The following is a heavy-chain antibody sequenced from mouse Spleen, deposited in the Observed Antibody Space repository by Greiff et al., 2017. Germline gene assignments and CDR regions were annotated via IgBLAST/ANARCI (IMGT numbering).Heavy chain of an antibody. V-gene: IGHV2-6-1*01. CDR3: ARHDGYYVNAMDY. Sequence: QVQLKETGPGLVAPSQSLSITCTVSGFSLTSYGVHWVRQPPGKGLEWLVVIWSDGSTNYNSALKSRLSISKDNSKSQVFLKMNSLQTDDTAMYYCARHDGYYVNAMDYWGQGTSVTVSS. CDR2: IWSDGST. J-gene: IGHJ4*01. D-gene: IGHD2-3*01. CDR1: GFSLTSYG.